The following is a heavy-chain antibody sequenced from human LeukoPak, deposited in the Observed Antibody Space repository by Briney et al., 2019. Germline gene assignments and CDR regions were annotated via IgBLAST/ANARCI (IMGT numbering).Heavy chain of an antibody. V-gene: IGHV3-30-3*01. Sequence: GGSLRLSCAASGFTFSSYAMHWVRQAPGKGLEWVAVISYDGSNKYYADSVKGRFTISRDNSKNTLYLQMNSLRAEDTAVYYCARLRQXLYXFDYWGQGTLVTVSS. CDR3: ARLRQXLYXFDY. CDR1: GFTFSSYA. CDR2: ISYDGSNK. D-gene: IGHD6-19*01. J-gene: IGHJ4*02.